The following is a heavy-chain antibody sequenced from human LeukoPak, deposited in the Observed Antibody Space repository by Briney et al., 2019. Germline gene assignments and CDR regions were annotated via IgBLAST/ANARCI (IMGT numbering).Heavy chain of an antibody. D-gene: IGHD1-26*01. Sequence: ASVKVSFKPSGYTFTNYGLSWVRQAPGQGLEWMGWISAYNGNTNYAQKLQGTVTITTDTSTSTAYMELRSLRSDDTAVYYCAREDPRMGATPNADYWGQGTLVTVSS. CDR2: ISAYNGNT. CDR3: AREDPRMGATPNADY. CDR1: GYTFTNYG. V-gene: IGHV1-18*01. J-gene: IGHJ4*02.